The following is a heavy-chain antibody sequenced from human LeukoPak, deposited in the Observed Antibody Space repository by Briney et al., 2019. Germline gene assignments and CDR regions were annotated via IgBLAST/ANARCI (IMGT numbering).Heavy chain of an antibody. Sequence: GGSLRLSCAASGFTFSAYAMSWVRQAPGKGLEWVSGMSGNGGTTYYADSVKGRFTISRDNSKNTLYLQMNSLRAEDTAVHYCARRDYYDSSGYSPLFDYWGQGTLVTVSS. CDR1: GFTFSAYA. CDR3: ARRDYYDSSGYSPLFDY. J-gene: IGHJ4*02. CDR2: MSGNGGTT. V-gene: IGHV3-23*01. D-gene: IGHD3-22*01.